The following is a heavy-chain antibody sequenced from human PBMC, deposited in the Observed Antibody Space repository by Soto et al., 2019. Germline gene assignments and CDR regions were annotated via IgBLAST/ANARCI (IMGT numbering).Heavy chain of an antibody. CDR1: GGSFSGYY. CDR2: INHSGST. Sequence: SETLSLTCAVYGGSFSGYYWSWIRQPPGKGLEWIGEINHSGSTNYNPSLKSRVTISVDTSKNQFSLKLSSVTAADTAVYYCARAPCSGGSCYSADWFDPWGQGNLVSVSA. J-gene: IGHJ5*02. V-gene: IGHV4-34*01. D-gene: IGHD2-15*01. CDR3: ARAPCSGGSCYSADWFDP.